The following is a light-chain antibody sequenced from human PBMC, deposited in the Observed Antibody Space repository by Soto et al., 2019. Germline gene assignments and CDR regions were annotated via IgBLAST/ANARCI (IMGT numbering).Light chain of an antibody. CDR1: QSVSSN. V-gene: IGKV3-15*01. J-gene: IGKJ1*01. CDR3: QHYNNWPRT. CDR2: GAS. Sequence: EIVMTQSPATLSVSPGERATLSCRASQSVSSNLAWYQQKPGQAPRLLIYGASSRATGIPARFSGSRSGTEFTLTISGLQSEDFAVYYCQHYNNWPRTFGQGTKVDIK.